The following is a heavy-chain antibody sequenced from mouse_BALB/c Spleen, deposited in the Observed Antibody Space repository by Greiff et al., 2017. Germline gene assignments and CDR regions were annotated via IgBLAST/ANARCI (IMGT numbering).Heavy chain of an antibody. CDR1: GFTFSSYA. V-gene: IGHV5-6-5*01. Sequence: EVKLMESGGGLVKPGGSLKLSCAASGFTFSSYAMSWVRQTPEKRLEWVASISSGGSTYYPDSVKGRFTISRDNARNILYLQMSSLRSEDTAMYYCARGIYDGYYDYAMDYWGQGTSVTVSS. J-gene: IGHJ4*01. D-gene: IGHD2-3*01. CDR3: ARGIYDGYYDYAMDY. CDR2: ISSGGST.